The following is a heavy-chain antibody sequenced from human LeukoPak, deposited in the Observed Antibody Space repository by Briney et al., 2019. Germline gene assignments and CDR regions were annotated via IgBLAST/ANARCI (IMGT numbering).Heavy chain of an antibody. CDR3: AREGDRHLTFDY. V-gene: IGHV3-30*01. CDR1: GSTFSGHL. Sequence: GGSLRLSCAASGSTFSGHLLHWVRQAPGKGLEWVAGTAYEGGEKYYADSVSGRFTISRDNSDNTVYLQMNGLRLEDAAVYFCAREGDRHLTFDYWGRGTLVTVSS. D-gene: IGHD3-16*01. CDR2: TAYEGGEK. J-gene: IGHJ4*02.